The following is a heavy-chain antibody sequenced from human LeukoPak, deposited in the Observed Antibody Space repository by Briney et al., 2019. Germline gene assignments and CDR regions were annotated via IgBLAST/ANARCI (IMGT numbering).Heavy chain of an antibody. Sequence: SVKVSCKASGYTFTNYGINWVRQAPGQGLEWMGGIIPVFGTSNYAQKFQGRVTITADESTRTAYMELSSLRSEDTAVYYCARVTGGRYCSTTSCYMRGWFDPWGQGTLVTVSS. J-gene: IGHJ5*02. D-gene: IGHD2-2*02. CDR1: GYTFTNYG. CDR3: ARVTGGRYCSTTSCYMRGWFDP. V-gene: IGHV1-69*13. CDR2: IIPVFGTS.